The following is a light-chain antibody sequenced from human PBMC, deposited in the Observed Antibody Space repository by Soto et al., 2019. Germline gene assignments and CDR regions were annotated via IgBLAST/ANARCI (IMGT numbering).Light chain of an antibody. J-gene: IGKJ1*01. CDR3: QQRCSCPRT. CDR1: QSLSSY. CDR2: DAS. V-gene: IGKV3-11*01. Sequence: DIVLTQSPASLSLSPGERATLSCRASQSLSSYLTWYQQKPGQAPRLLIYDASNRATGVPARFSGSGSGTDFTLTISSLQPEDFAIYYCQQRCSCPRTFGQGTKVDIK.